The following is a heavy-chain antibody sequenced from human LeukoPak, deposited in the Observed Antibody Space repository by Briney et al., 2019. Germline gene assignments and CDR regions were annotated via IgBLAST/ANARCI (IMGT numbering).Heavy chain of an antibody. CDR3: AKSNRGGYPPQDAFDI. V-gene: IGHV3-9*01. D-gene: IGHD5-12*01. Sequence: GGSLRLSCAASGFTFDDYAMHWVRQAPGKGLEWVSGISWNNGSIGYADSVKGRFTISRDNAKNSLYLQMNSLRAEDTALYYCAKSNRGGYPPQDAFDIWGQGTMVTVSS. J-gene: IGHJ3*02. CDR1: GFTFDDYA. CDR2: ISWNNGSI.